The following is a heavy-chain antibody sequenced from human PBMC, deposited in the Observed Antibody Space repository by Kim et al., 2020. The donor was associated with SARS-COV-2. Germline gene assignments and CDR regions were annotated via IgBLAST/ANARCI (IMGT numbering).Heavy chain of an antibody. J-gene: IGHJ4*02. CDR2: P. V-gene: IGHV4-31*02. Sequence: PSSPPSLKRRVTISVDTSKNQFSLKLSSLTAADTAVYYCARVVAAHFDYWGQGTLVTVSS. CDR3: ARVVAAHFDY. D-gene: IGHD2-15*01.